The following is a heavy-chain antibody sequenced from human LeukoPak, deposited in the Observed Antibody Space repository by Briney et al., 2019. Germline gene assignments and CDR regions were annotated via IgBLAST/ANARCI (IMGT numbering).Heavy chain of an antibody. V-gene: IGHV4-38-2*01. Sequence: SETLSLTCAVSGYSISSGYYWGWIRQPPGKGLEWIGSIYHSGSTYYNPSLKSRVTISVDTSKNQFSLKLSSVTAADTAVYYCARHESRSGYYFHPYFDYWGQGTLVTVSS. CDR2: IYHSGST. J-gene: IGHJ4*02. CDR1: GYSISSGYY. CDR3: ARHESRSGYYFHPYFDY. D-gene: IGHD3-22*01.